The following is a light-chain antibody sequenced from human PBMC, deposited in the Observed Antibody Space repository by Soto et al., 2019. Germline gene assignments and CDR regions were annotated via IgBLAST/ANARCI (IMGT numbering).Light chain of an antibody. V-gene: IGLV1-51*02. CDR3: GTWDSSLSAL. Sequence: QSVLTQPPSVSAAPGQMVTISCSGGSSNIGNNYVSWYQQLPGTAPKLLIYENIKRPSGIPDRFSGSKFGTSATLDITGLQTGDEADYYCGTWDSSLSALFGTGTKVTV. CDR2: ENI. CDR1: SSNIGNNY. J-gene: IGLJ1*01.